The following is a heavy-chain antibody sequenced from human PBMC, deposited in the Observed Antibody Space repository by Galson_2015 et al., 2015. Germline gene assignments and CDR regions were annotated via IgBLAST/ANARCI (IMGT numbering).Heavy chain of an antibody. D-gene: IGHD3-22*01. Sequence: SETLSLTCTVSGGSVSSGSYYWSWIRQPPGKGLEWIGYIYYSGSTNYNPSLKSRVTISVDTSKNQFSLKLSSVTAADTAVYYCASMTYDSSGYYGYYFDYWGQGTLVTVSS. CDR1: GGSVSSGSYY. CDR2: IYYSGST. CDR3: ASMTYDSSGYYGYYFDY. V-gene: IGHV4-61*01. J-gene: IGHJ4*02.